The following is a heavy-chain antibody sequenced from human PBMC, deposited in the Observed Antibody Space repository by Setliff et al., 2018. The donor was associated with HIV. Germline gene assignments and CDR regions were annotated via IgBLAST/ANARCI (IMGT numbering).Heavy chain of an antibody. D-gene: IGHD1-1*01. CDR3: VRENDLLDAFDI. J-gene: IGHJ3*02. CDR2: IYTSGST. V-gene: IGHV4-4*09. Sequence: PSETLSLTCTVSGGSISSYYWSWVRQPPGKGLEWIGYIYTSGSTNYNPSLKSRVTISVDTSKNQFSLQLNSVTPEDTAVYYCVRENDLLDAFDIWGQGTMVTVSS. CDR1: GGSISSYY.